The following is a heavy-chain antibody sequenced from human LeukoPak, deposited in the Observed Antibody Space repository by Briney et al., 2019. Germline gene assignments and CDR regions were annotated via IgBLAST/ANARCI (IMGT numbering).Heavy chain of an antibody. J-gene: IGHJ4*02. CDR2: ISSSSSTI. CDR3: ARELVAFDY. D-gene: IGHD2-8*02. V-gene: IGHV3-48*01. CDR1: GFTFSSYS. Sequence: GGSLRLSCAASGFTFSSYSMNWVRQAPGKGLEWVSYISSSSSTINYADSVKGRFTISRDNAKNSLYLQMNSLRAEDTAVYYCARELVAFDYWGQGTLVTVSS.